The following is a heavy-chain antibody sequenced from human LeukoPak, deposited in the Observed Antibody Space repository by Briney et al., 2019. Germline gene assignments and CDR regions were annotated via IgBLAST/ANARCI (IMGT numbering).Heavy chain of an antibody. V-gene: IGHV1-69*05. D-gene: IGHD6-13*01. CDR3: AGGVIAAAGTYNWFDP. J-gene: IGHJ5*02. CDR2: IIPIFGTA. CDR1: GGTFSSYA. Sequence: ASVKVSCKASGGTFSSYAISWVRQAPGQGLEWMGGIIPIFGTANYAQKFQGRVTITTDESTSTAYMELSSLRSEDTAVYYCAGGVIAAAGTYNWFDPWGQGTLVTVS.